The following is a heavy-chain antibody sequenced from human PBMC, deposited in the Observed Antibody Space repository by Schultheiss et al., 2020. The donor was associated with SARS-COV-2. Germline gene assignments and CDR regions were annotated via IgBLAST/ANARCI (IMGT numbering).Heavy chain of an antibody. V-gene: IGHV3-30*03. CDR3: ARHPHPTYYYYGMDV. Sequence: GGSLRLSCAASGFTFSSYGMHWVRQAPGKGLEWVAVISYDGSNKYYADSVKGRFTISRDNAKNTLYLQMNSLRAEDTAVYYCARHPHPTYYYYGMDVWGQGTTVTVSS. CDR1: GFTFSSYG. CDR2: ISYDGSNK. D-gene: IGHD1-26*01. J-gene: IGHJ6*02.